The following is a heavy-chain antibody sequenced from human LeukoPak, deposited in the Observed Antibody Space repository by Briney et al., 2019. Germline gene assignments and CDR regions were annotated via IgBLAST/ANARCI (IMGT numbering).Heavy chain of an antibody. CDR2: INSDESRT. CDR3: TANYNY. CDR1: GFTFNTFW. J-gene: IGHJ4*02. V-gene: IGHV3-74*01. D-gene: IGHD3-10*01. Sequence: GGSLRLSCAASGFTFNTFWMHWVRQVPGKGLVWVSRINSDESRTNYADSVKGRFTISRDNAKNTLYLHMNSLRAEDTAVYYCTANYNYWGQGTLVTVSS.